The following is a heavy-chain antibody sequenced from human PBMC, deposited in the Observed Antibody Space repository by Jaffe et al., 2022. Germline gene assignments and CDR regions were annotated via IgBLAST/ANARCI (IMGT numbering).Heavy chain of an antibody. CDR2: INTNTGNP. D-gene: IGHD3-9*01. Sequence: QVQLVQSGSELKKPGASVKVSCKASGYTFTSYAMNWVRQAPGQGLEWMGWINTNTGNPTYAQGFTGRFVFSLDTSVSTAYLQISSLKAEDTAVYYCASPGVDTSKDIYYDILTGRIWGQGTLVTVSS. CDR1: GYTFTSYA. J-gene: IGHJ4*02. CDR3: ASPGVDTSKDIYYDILTGRI. V-gene: IGHV7-4-1*02.